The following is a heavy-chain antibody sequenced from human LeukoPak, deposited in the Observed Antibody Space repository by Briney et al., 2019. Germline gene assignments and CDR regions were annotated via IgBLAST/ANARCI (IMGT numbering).Heavy chain of an antibody. J-gene: IGHJ4*02. D-gene: IGHD1-26*01. CDR1: GGSISSSSYY. CDR3: ARHRYSGSYYGAIDY. V-gene: IGHV4-39*01. CDR2: IYYSGST. Sequence: PSETLSLSCTVSGGSISSSSYYWGWIRQPPGKRLEWIGSIYYSGSTYYNPSLKSRVTISVDTSKNQFSLKLSSVTAADTAVYYCARHRYSGSYYGAIDYWGQGTLVTVSS.